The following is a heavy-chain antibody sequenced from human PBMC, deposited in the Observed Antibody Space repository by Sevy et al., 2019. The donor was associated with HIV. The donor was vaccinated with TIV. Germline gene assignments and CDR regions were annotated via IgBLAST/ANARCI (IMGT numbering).Heavy chain of an antibody. CDR2: IWHDGSSK. CDR3: ARDGSVVSPYYYYAMDV. Sequence: GGSLRLSCAASGFTFSNYGMYWVRQAPGKGLEWVAIIWHDGSSKHYADSVKGRFTISRENSKNALYLQMNNLRAEDTAVYYCARDGSVVSPYYYYAMDVWGQGPTVTVSS. CDR1: GFTFSNYG. D-gene: IGHD2-21*01. V-gene: IGHV3-33*07. J-gene: IGHJ6*02.